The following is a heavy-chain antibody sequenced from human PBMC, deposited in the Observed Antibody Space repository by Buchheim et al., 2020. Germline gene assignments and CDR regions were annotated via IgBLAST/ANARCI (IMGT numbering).Heavy chain of an antibody. D-gene: IGHD5-24*01. CDR1: GFTVSSVY. V-gene: IGHV3-66*01. Sequence: EVQLVASGGDLVQPGGSLRLSCAASGFTVSSVYMSWVRQAPGKGLEWVSVIYAGGDRVYADSVKDRFTIPRDPSEKPLYLQMNSLRAEDTAVYYCLRDRRDRDLFWGQGTL. J-gene: IGHJ4*02. CDR2: IYAGGDR. CDR3: LRDRRDRDLF.